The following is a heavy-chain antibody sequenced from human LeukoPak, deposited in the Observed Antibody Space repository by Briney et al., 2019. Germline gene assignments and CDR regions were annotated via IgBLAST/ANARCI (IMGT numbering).Heavy chain of an antibody. CDR1: GGTFSSYA. D-gene: IGHD2-21*01. CDR2: IIPTFGTA. J-gene: IGHJ3*02. Sequence: SVKVSCKASGGTFSSYAIIWVRQAPGQGLEWMGGIIPTFGTANYAQKFQGRVTITADESTSTAYMELSSLRSEDTAVYYCARDSYCGLRAFDIWGQGTMVTVSS. V-gene: IGHV1-69*13. CDR3: ARDSYCGLRAFDI.